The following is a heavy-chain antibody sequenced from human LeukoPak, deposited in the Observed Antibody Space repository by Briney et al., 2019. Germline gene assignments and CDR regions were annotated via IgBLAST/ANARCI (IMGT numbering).Heavy chain of an antibody. Sequence: PGGSLRLSCAASGFTFSSYGMHWVRQAPGKGLEWVAVISYDGSNKYYADSVKGRFTISRDNSKNTLYLQMNSLRAEDTAVYYCAKFRRGIAAAGIELDYWGQGTLVTVSS. J-gene: IGHJ4*02. CDR2: ISYDGSNK. D-gene: IGHD6-13*01. CDR3: AKFRRGIAAAGIELDY. V-gene: IGHV3-30*18. CDR1: GFTFSSYG.